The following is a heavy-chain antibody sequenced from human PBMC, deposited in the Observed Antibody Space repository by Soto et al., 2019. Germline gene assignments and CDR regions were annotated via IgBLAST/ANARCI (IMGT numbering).Heavy chain of an antibody. J-gene: IGHJ6*02. CDR1: GFTFSIFS. Sequence: PGGSLRLSCAASGFTFSIFSMSWVRQAPGKGLEWVSFISSDSRTIYYADSVEGRFTVSRDNARNSVSLQMDSLRDEDAAVYYCARIKLVEWFFINVDVYDMDVWGQGTPVTVSS. CDR2: ISSDSRTI. CDR3: ARIKLVEWFFINVDVYDMDV. V-gene: IGHV3-48*02. D-gene: IGHD3-3*01.